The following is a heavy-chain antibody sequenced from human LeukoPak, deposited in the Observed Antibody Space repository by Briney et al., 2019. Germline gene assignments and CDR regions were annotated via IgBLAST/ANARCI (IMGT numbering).Heavy chain of an antibody. Sequence: GGSLRLSCAASGFTFSSYEMNWVRQAPGKGLEWVSYISSSGSTIYYADSVKGRFTISRDNAKNSLYLQMNSLRAEDTAVYYCASSRRGRFDPWGQGTLVTVSS. J-gene: IGHJ5*02. D-gene: IGHD2-15*01. CDR1: GFTFSSYE. CDR3: ASSRRGRFDP. CDR2: ISSSGSTI. V-gene: IGHV3-48*03.